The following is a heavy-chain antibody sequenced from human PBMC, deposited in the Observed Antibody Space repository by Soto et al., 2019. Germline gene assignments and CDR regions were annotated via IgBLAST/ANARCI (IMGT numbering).Heavy chain of an antibody. Sequence: PGGSLRLSCAASGFTFSSYAMRWVRQAPGKGLEWVSAISGSGGSTYYADSVKGRFTISRDNSKNTLYLQMNSLRAEDTAVYYCAKHKASSGWYGMAGAYYYYGMDVWGQGTTVTVSS. CDR3: AKHKASSGWYGMAGAYYYYGMDV. V-gene: IGHV3-23*01. CDR1: GFTFSSYA. CDR2: ISGSGGST. J-gene: IGHJ6*02. D-gene: IGHD6-19*01.